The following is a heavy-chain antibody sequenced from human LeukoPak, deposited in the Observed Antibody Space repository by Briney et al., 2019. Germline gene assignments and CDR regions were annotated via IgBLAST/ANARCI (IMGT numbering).Heavy chain of an antibody. Sequence: GASVKVSCKASGGTFSSYAISWVRQAPGQGLEWMGRIIPILGIANYAQKFQGRVTITADKSTSTAYMELSSLRSEDTAVYYCARHRPFCSGGSCYYSNFDYWGQGTLVTVSS. J-gene: IGHJ4*02. V-gene: IGHV1-69*04. D-gene: IGHD2-15*01. CDR3: ARHRPFCSGGSCYYSNFDY. CDR1: GGTFSSYA. CDR2: IIPILGIA.